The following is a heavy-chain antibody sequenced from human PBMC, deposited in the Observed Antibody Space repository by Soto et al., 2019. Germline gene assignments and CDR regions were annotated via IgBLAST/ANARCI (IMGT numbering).Heavy chain of an antibody. Sequence: ASVKVSCKASGYTFTSYGISWVRQAPGQGLEWIGWISAYNGNTNYAQKLQGRVTMTTDTSTSTAYMELRSLRSDDMAVYYCARHYDFWSGHQGDFDYWGQGTLVTVSS. CDR3: ARHYDFWSGHQGDFDY. CDR2: ISAYNGNT. D-gene: IGHD3-3*01. V-gene: IGHV1-18*03. J-gene: IGHJ4*02. CDR1: GYTFTSYG.